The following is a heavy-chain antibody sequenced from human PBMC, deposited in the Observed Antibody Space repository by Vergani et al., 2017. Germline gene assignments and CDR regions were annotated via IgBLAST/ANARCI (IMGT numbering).Heavy chain of an antibody. CDR3: ARVFGYAFDI. CDR2: ISYDGSNK. V-gene: IGHV3-30*03. D-gene: IGHD3-10*02. Sequence: QVQLVESGGGVVQPGRSLRLSCAASGFTFSSYGMHWVRQAPGKGLEWVAVISYDGSNKYYADSVKGRFTISRDNSKNTLYLQMNSLRAEDTAVYYCARVFGYAFDIWGQGTMVTVSS. J-gene: IGHJ3*02. CDR1: GFTFSSYG.